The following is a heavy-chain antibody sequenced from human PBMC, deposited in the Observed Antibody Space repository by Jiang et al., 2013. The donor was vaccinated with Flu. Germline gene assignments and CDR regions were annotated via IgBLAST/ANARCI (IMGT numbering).Heavy chain of an antibody. CDR3: AKSLFRGVFDY. CDR1: GFTFSSYA. CDR2: ISGSGSSI. V-gene: IGHV3-23*01. J-gene: IGHJ4*02. D-gene: IGHD3-10*01. Sequence: QLLESGGGLVQPGGSLRLSCAASGFTFSSYAMNWVRQAPGKGLEWVSTISGSGSSIYYTDSVKGRFTISRDNSKNTLYLQMNSPRAEDTAVYYCAKSLFRGVFDYWGQGTLVTVSS.